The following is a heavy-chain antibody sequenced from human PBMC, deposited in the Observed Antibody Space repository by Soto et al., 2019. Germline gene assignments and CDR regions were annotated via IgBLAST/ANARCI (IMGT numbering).Heavy chain of an antibody. Sequence: SVKVSCKASGGTFSSYAISWVRQAPGQGLEWMGGIIPIFGTANYAQKFQGRVTITADKSTSTAYMELSSLRSEDTAMYYCARGSGTLVMATSFDYWGQGTLVTVSS. V-gene: IGHV1-69*06. CDR1: GGTFSSYA. J-gene: IGHJ4*02. CDR2: IIPIFGTA. D-gene: IGHD2-21*01. CDR3: ARGSGTLVMATSFDY.